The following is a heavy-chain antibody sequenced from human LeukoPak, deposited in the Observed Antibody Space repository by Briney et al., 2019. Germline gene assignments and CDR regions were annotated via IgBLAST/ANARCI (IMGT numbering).Heavy chain of an antibody. J-gene: IGHJ4*02. CDR3: AKGSSGWYDFDY. D-gene: IGHD6-19*01. CDR2: ISGSGGST. CDR1: GFIFSSYA. V-gene: IGHV3-23*01. Sequence: PGGSLRLSCAASGFIFSSYAMSWVRQAPGKGLEWVSAISGSGGSTYYADSVKGRFTISRDNSKNTLYLQMNSLRAEDTAVYYCAKGSSGWYDFDYWGQGTLVTVSS.